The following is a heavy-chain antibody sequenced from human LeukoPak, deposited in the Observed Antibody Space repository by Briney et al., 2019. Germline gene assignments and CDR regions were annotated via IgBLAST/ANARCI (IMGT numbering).Heavy chain of an antibody. CDR3: ARDKEAAVDFWSGYYPL. CDR1: GFTFSSYW. CDR2: IKRDGSEK. D-gene: IGHD3-3*01. V-gene: IGHV3-7*01. Sequence: PGGSLRLSCAASGFTFSSYWMGWVRQAPGKGLEWVANIKRDGSEKYYGDSVEGRFTVSRDNAMNSLYLQMTSLRAEDTAVYYCARDKEAAVDFWSGYYPLWGQGTLVIVSS. J-gene: IGHJ4*02.